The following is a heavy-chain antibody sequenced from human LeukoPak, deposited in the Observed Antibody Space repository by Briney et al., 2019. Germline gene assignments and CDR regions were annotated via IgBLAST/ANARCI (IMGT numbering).Heavy chain of an antibody. CDR2: INAGNGDT. CDR1: GYTFTNYA. CDR3: ARGLWSAHRREYYFDS. D-gene: IGHD3-3*01. J-gene: IGHJ4*02. V-gene: IGHV1-3*01. Sequence: ASVKVSCKASGYTFTNYAVNWLRQAPGQRLEWMGWINAGNGDTKFSQNYQARVTITRDASASTAYMELSSLTSEDTAVYFCARGLWSAHRREYYFDSWGQGTLVAVSS.